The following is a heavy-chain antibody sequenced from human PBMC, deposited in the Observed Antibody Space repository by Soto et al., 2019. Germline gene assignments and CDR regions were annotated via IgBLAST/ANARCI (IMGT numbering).Heavy chain of an antibody. J-gene: IGHJ6*02. D-gene: IGHD2-21*02. CDR1: GGSISSYY. V-gene: IGHV4-59*07. Sequence: SDTLSLTCTVSGGSISSYYWSWIRQPPGKGLEWIGYIYYSGSTNYNPSLKSRVTISVDTSKNQFSLKLSSVTAADTAVYYCASSPCGGDCYSFVPGTYYYYGMDVWGQGTTVTVSS. CDR2: IYYSGST. CDR3: ASSPCGGDCYSFVPGTYYYYGMDV.